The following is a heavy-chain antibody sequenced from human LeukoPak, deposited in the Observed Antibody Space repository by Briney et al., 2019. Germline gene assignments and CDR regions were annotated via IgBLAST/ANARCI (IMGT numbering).Heavy chain of an antibody. D-gene: IGHD3-3*01. CDR3: ARGSRFLEWYMPEWLGYMDV. Sequence: SETLSLTCTVSGGSISSSSYYWGWIRQPPGKGLEWIGYIYYSGSTNYNPSLKSRVTISVDTSKNQFSLKLSSVTAADTAVYYCARGSRFLEWYMPEWLGYMDVWGKGTTVTVSS. CDR1: GGSISSSSYY. CDR2: IYYSGST. J-gene: IGHJ6*03. V-gene: IGHV4-61*05.